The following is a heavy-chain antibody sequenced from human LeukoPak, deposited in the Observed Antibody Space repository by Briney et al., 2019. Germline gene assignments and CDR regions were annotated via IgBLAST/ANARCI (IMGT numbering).Heavy chain of an antibody. CDR1: GYTLTAYY. Sequence: ASVKVSCTASGYTLTAYYIYWVRQAPGQGLEWMGRINPNSGGTDYAKNFQGRVTMTRDTSISTAYMELSRLRSDDTAVYYCARGYCSGGTCYLVENWLDPWGQGTLVTVSS. V-gene: IGHV1-2*06. J-gene: IGHJ5*02. CDR2: INPNSGGT. D-gene: IGHD2-15*01. CDR3: ARGYCSGGTCYLVENWLDP.